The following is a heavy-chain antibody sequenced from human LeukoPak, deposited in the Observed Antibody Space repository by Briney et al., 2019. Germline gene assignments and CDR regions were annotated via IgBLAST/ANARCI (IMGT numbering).Heavy chain of an antibody. D-gene: IGHD4-17*01. V-gene: IGHV4-38-2*02. CDR3: ARARYGPYFDY. CDR2: IYYSGST. Sequence: PSETLSLTCTVSGYSISSGYYWGWIRQPPGKGLEWIGSIYYSGSTYYNPSLKSRVTISVDTSKNQFSLKLSSVTAADTAVYYCARARYGPYFDYWGQGTLVTVSS. J-gene: IGHJ4*02. CDR1: GYSISSGYY.